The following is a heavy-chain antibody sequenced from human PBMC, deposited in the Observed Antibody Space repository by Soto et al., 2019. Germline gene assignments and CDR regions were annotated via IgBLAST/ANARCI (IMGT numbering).Heavy chain of an antibody. CDR2: ISYDGSNK. V-gene: IGHV3-30-3*01. Sequence: GGSLRLSCAASGFTFSSYAMHWVRQAPGKGLEWVAVISYDGSNKYYADSVKGRFTISRDNSKNTLYLQMNSLRAEDTAVYYCARDPRLDFWSGYLDYWGQGTLVT. D-gene: IGHD3-3*01. J-gene: IGHJ4*02. CDR3: ARDPRLDFWSGYLDY. CDR1: GFTFSSYA.